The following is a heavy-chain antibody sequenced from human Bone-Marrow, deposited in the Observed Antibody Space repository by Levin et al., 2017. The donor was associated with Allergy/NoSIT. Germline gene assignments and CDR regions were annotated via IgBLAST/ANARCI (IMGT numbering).Heavy chain of an antibody. D-gene: IGHD5-18*01. V-gene: IGHV3-21*04. CDR3: ASRLTASGGLDV. Sequence: GGSLRLSCASSGFTLSSYAMFWVRQPPGKGLEWVSSINSNSAYIHYGDSVKGRFTISRDNSKKLLFLQMNSLRDEDTATYYCASRLTASGGLDVWGHGTTVTVSS. J-gene: IGHJ6*02. CDR1: GFTLSSYA. CDR2: INSNSAYI.